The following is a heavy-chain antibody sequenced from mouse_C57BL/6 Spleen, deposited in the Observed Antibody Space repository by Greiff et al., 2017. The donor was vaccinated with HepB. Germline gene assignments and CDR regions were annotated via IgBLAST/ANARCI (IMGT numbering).Heavy chain of an antibody. CDR1: GFTFTDYY. V-gene: IGHV7-3*01. CDR3: ARSAVLGH. CDR2: IRNKANGYTT. D-gene: IGHD1-1*01. Sequence: EVKLMESGGGLVQPGGSLSLSCAASGFTFTDYYMSWVRQPPGKALEWLGFIRNKANGYTTEYSATVKGPFTISRDNTQSILYLHMNALGAEDSATYYCARSAVLGHWGQGTTLTVSS. J-gene: IGHJ2*01.